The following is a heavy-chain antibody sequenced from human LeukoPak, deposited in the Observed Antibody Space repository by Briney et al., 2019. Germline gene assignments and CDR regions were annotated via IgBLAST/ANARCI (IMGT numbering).Heavy chain of an antibody. Sequence: GGSLRLSCVASRFTFSSYSMNWVRQAPGKGLEWVSFISSSGDTIYYADSVKGRFTISRDNAKSSLYLQMNSLRAEDTAVYYCARVLMGAITGALLTWGQGTLVTVSS. D-gene: IGHD1-26*01. J-gene: IGHJ5*02. CDR3: ARVLMGAITGALLT. CDR2: ISSSGDTI. CDR1: RFTFSSYS. V-gene: IGHV3-48*04.